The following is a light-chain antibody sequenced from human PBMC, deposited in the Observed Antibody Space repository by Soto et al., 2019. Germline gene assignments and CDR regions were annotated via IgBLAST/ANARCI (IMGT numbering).Light chain of an antibody. V-gene: IGLV1-40*01. CDR2: GNS. J-gene: IGLJ2*01. Sequence: QPVLTQPPSVSGAPGQRVTISCTGSSSNIGAGYDVHWHQQLPGTAHKLLIYGNSNRPSGGPDRFSGSNSGTSVSLAITGREADDGADYFCQSYDSSLSGSVVFGGGTQLTVL. CDR1: SSNIGAGYD. CDR3: QSYDSSLSGSVV.